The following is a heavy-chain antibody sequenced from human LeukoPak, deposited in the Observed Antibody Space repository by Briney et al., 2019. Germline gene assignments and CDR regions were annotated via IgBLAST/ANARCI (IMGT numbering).Heavy chain of an antibody. D-gene: IGHD3-3*02. CDR3: AKDSSGGYTFYDY. CDR1: GFTFSDYG. J-gene: IGHJ4*02. CDR2: ISYDGSNK. V-gene: IGHV3-30*18. Sequence: PGGSLRLSCAASGFTFSDYGMHWVRQAPGKGLEWVAVISYDGSNKYYADSVKGRFTISRDNSKNTLYLQMNSLRAEDTAVYYCAKDSSGGYTFYDYWGQGTLVTVSS.